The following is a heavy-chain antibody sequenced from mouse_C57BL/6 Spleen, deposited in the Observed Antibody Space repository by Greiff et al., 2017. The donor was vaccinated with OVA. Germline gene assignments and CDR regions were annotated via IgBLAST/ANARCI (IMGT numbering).Heavy chain of an antibody. CDR1: GFSFNTYA. V-gene: IGHV10-1*01. CDR3: VRQMRVTTRTWFAY. CDR2: IRSKSNNYAT. D-gene: IGHD2-2*01. J-gene: IGHJ3*01. Sequence: EVMLVESGGGLVQPKGSLKLSCAASGFSFNTYAMNWVRQAPGKGLEWVARIRSKSNNYATYYADSVKDRFTISRDDSESMLYLQMNNLKTEDTAMYYCVRQMRVTTRTWFAYWGQGTLVTVSA.